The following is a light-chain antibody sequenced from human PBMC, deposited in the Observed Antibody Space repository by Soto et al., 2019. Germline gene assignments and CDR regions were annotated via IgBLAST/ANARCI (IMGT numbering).Light chain of an antibody. Sequence: EIVLTQSPATLSLAPGERATLSCRASQSVSSYLAWYQQKPGQAPRLLISDSFNRATGIPARFSGSGSWTDFTLTISSLEPEDFAVYYCQQRSTWPVTFGQGTRLEIK. CDR2: DSF. CDR3: QQRSTWPVT. J-gene: IGKJ5*01. CDR1: QSVSSY. V-gene: IGKV3-11*01.